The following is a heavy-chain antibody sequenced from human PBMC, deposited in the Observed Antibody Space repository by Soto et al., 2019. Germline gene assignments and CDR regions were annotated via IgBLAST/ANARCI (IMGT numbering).Heavy chain of an antibody. Sequence: ASVKVSCKASGYTFSDYYIHWVRQAPGQGLEWMGWINSNSGGTKYAPKFQGGVTMTRDASITTAYMELSRLRSGDTAVYYCAREPATAKPEGVDFCGQGPLVAVSS. CDR1: GYTFSDYY. V-gene: IGHV1-2*02. CDR3: AREPATAKPEGVDF. D-gene: IGHD1-1*01. J-gene: IGHJ4*02. CDR2: INSNSGGT.